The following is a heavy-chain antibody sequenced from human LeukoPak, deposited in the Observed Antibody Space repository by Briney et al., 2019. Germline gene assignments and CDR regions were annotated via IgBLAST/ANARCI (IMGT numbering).Heavy chain of an antibody. CDR1: GFTFSRYW. CDR2: INGDGSNT. D-gene: IGHD3-22*01. J-gene: IGHJ1*01. CDR3: ATGNYYDSRGYYTFGH. Sequence: GGSLRLSCAASGFTFSRYWMHWVRQAPGKGLVRVSRINGDGSNTSYADSVKGGFTISRDNAKNTLYLQMNSLRAVDTAVYYCATGNYYDSRGYYTFGHWGQGTLVTVSS. V-gene: IGHV3-74*01.